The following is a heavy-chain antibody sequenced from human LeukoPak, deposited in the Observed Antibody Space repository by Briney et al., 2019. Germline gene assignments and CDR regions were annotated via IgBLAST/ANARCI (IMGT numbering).Heavy chain of an antibody. V-gene: IGHV4-30-4*01. CDR1: GGSISSGDYY. J-gene: IGHJ5*02. Sequence: SETLPPTCTVSGGSISSGDYYWSWIRQPPGKGLEWIGYFYYSGSTYYNPSLKSRVTISVDTSKNQFSLKLSSVTAADTAVYYCARPYYYDSRIDPWGQGTLVTVSS. D-gene: IGHD3-22*01. CDR3: ARPYYYDSRIDP. CDR2: FYYSGST.